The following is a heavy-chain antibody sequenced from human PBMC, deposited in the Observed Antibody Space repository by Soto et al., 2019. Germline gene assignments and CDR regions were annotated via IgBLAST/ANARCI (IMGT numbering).Heavy chain of an antibody. CDR1: GYPFNDYY. J-gene: IGHJ4*02. CDR3: SRGEYSAYVY. CDR2: INPRGGST. Sequence: QVHLVQSGAEVKIPGASVKVSCKTSGYPFNDYYMHWVRLAPGQGLEWMGMINPRGGSTSYPHKFQGRVTMTRDTSTSTVYMELTSRRSEDTAVYYCSRGEYSAYVYWGQGTVVTVSS. V-gene: IGHV1-46*02. D-gene: IGHD5-12*01.